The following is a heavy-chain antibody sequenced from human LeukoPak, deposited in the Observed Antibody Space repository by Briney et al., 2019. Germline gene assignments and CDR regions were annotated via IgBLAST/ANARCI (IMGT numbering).Heavy chain of an antibody. J-gene: IGHJ4*02. CDR3: ARVETPYDSSGYPYYFDY. Sequence: GGSLRLSCAASGFTFSTYGMHWVRQAPGKGLEWVAVISYDGSNKHYADSVKGRFTISRDNSKNTLYLQMNSLRAEDTAVYYCARVETPYDSSGYPYYFDYWGQGNLVTVSS. V-gene: IGHV3-30*03. CDR2: ISYDGSNK. CDR1: GFTFSTYG. D-gene: IGHD3-22*01.